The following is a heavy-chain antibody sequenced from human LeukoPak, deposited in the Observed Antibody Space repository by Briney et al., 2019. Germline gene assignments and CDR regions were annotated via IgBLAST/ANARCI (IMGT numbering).Heavy chain of an antibody. D-gene: IGHD3-22*01. CDR1: GFTVSSNY. Sequence: GGSLRLSCAASGFTVSSNYMSWVRQAPGKGLEWVSVIYSGGSTYYADSVKGRFAISRDNSKNTLYLQMNSLRAEDTAVYYCAKDPYDYYDSSGYYYEPYFDYWGQGTLVTVSS. CDR2: IYSGGST. J-gene: IGHJ4*02. V-gene: IGHV3-53*01. CDR3: AKDPYDYYDSSGYYYEPYFDY.